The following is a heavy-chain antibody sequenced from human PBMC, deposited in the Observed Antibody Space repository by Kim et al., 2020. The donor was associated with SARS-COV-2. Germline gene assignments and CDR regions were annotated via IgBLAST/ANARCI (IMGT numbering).Heavy chain of an antibody. CDR2: ISWNSGSI. D-gene: IGHD3-10*02. V-gene: IGHV3-9*01. CDR3: AKGGREYLRMGTLWYFDL. Sequence: GGSLRLSCAASGFTFDDYAMHWVRQAPGKGLEWVSGISWNSGSIGYADSVKGRFTISRDNAKNSLYLQMNSLRAEDTALYYCAKGGREYLRMGTLWYFDLWGRGTLVTVSS. CDR1: GFTFDDYA. J-gene: IGHJ2*01.